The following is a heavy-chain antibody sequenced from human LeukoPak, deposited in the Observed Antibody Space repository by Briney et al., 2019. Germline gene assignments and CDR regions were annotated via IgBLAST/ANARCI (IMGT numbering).Heavy chain of an antibody. Sequence: GGSLRLSCAASGFTFSSYAMRWVRQAPGKGLEWVSAISGSGGSTYYADSVKGRFTISRDNSKNTLYLQMNSLRAEDTAVYYCARVPDYGDYFDLWGRGTLVTVSS. D-gene: IGHD4-17*01. CDR2: ISGSGGST. CDR1: GFTFSSYA. J-gene: IGHJ2*01. CDR3: ARVPDYGDYFDL. V-gene: IGHV3-23*01.